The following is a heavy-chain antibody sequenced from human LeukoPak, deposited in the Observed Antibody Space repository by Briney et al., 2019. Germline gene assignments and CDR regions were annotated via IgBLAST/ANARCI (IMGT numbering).Heavy chain of an antibody. CDR2: INHSGST. J-gene: IGHJ5*02. CDR1: GGSFSGYY. D-gene: IGHD4-11*01. CDR3: ARGERTTVTTENWFDP. Sequence: SETLSLTCAVYGGSFSGYYWSWIRQPPGKGLEWIGEINHSGSTNYNPSLKSRVTISVDTSKNQFSLKLSSVTAADTAVYYCARGERTTVTTENWFDPRGQGTLVTVSS. V-gene: IGHV4-34*01.